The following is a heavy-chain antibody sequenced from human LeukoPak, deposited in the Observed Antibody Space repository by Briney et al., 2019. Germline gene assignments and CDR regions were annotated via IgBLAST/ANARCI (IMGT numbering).Heavy chain of an antibody. CDR3: ARDYVWGSYRYFDF. D-gene: IGHD3-16*02. V-gene: IGHV1-18*04. CDR1: GYTFTSSG. Sequence: ASVKGSCKASGYTFTSSGISWVRQAPGQGLEWMAWISTYNGNTNYAQKLQGRVTMTTDTSTSTAYMELRSLRSDDTAVYYCARDYVWGSYRYFDFWGQGTLVIVSS. CDR2: ISTYNGNT. J-gene: IGHJ4*02.